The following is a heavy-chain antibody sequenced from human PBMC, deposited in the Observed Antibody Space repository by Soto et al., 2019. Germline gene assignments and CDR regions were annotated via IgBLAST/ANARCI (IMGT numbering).Heavy chain of an antibody. CDR3: ARGVYGSGNYYTGPSAFDI. V-gene: IGHV1-69*06. CDR2: TIPVFNTA. J-gene: IGHJ3*02. Sequence: QVQLEQSGAEVKKPGSSVKVSCKASGGTLSDHGVAWLRQAPGQGLEWMGGTIPVFNTAKYEQKFQGRVTVTADKFTNIAYMELSSLRSEDTAFYFCARGVYGSGNYYTGPSAFDIWGQGTRVIVSS. CDR1: GGTLSDHG. D-gene: IGHD3-10*01.